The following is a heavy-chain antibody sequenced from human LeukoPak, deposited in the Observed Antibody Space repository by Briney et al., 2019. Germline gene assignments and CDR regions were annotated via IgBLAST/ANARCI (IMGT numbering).Heavy chain of an antibody. CDR1: GGSISSYY. J-gene: IGHJ4*02. CDR3: ARVSYCSGGSCYSGIIDY. D-gene: IGHD2-15*01. CDR2: IYYSGNT. V-gene: IGHV4-59*01. Sequence: PSETLSLTCTVSGGSISSYYWSWIRQPPGKGLEWIGCIYYSGNTNNNPSLKSRVTISVDTSKNQFSLKLSSVTAADTAVYYCARVSYCSGGSCYSGIIDYWGQGTLVTVSS.